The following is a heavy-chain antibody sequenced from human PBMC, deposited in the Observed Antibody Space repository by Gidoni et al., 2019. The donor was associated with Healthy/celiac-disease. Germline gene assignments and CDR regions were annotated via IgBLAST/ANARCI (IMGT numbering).Heavy chain of an antibody. D-gene: IGHD3-3*01. V-gene: IGHV6-1*01. J-gene: IGHJ5*02. CDR3: ARAGSLSYYDFWSGSTWFDP. Sequence: NWIRQSPSRGLEWLGRTYYRSKWYNDYAVSVKSRITINPDTSKNQFSLQLNSVTPEDTAVYYCARAGSLSYYDFWSGSTWFDPWGQGTLVTVSS. CDR2: TYYRSKWYN.